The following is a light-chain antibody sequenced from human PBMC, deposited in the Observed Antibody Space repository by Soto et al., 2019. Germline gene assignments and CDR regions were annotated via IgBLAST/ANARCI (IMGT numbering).Light chain of an antibody. CDR1: SSDVGTYNY. V-gene: IGLV2-11*01. CDR2: DVS. Sequence: QSALAQPASVSGSPGQSITISCSGTSSDVGTYNYVSWYQQHPGKAPKLMIYDVSKRPSGVPDRFSGSKSGNTASLTISGLQAEDEADYYCCSYAGGYTHAVFGGGTK. CDR3: CSYAGGYTHAV. J-gene: IGLJ2*01.